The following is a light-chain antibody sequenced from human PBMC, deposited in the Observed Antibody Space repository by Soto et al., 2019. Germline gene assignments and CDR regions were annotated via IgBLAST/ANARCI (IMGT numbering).Light chain of an antibody. Sequence: EIVLTQSPATLSLSPGERATLSCRASQSVSTYLAWYQQKPGQAPRLLIYDAFNRATGVPARFRGSGSGTDFTLTISGLEPDDFSVYYCQQRDNWPITFGQGTRLEIK. CDR2: DAF. V-gene: IGKV3-11*01. CDR1: QSVSTY. J-gene: IGKJ5*01. CDR3: QQRDNWPIT.